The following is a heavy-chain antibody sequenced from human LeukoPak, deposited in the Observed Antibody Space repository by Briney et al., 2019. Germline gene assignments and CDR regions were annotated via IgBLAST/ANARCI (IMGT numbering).Heavy chain of an antibody. V-gene: IGHV3-23*01. J-gene: IGHJ4*02. CDR3: AREVAAAGFDY. D-gene: IGHD6-13*01. CDR1: GFTLSKCA. Sequence: GGSLRLSCAASGFTLSKCAMNWVRQAPGKGLEWVSGIDGSGGRPPSADSVKGRFTISRDNAKNSLYLQMNSLRAEDTAVYYCAREVAAAGFDYWGQGTLVTVSS. CDR2: IDGSGGRP.